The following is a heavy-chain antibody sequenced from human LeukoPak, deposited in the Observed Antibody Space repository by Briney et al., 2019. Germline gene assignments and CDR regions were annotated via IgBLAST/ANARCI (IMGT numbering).Heavy chain of an antibody. V-gene: IGHV4-61*02. CDR3: ARDPYDLPMDV. D-gene: IGHD3-3*01. CDR1: GGSISSGSYY. CDR2: IYTSGST. J-gene: IGHJ6*03. Sequence: SQTLSPTCTVSGGSISSGSYYWSWIRQPAGKGLEWIGRIYTSGSTNYNPSLKSRVTMSVDTSKNQFSLKLSSVTAADTAVYYCARDPYDLPMDVWGKGTTVTVSS.